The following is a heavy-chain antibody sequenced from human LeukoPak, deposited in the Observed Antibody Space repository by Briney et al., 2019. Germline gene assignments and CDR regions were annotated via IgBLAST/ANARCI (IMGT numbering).Heavy chain of an antibody. V-gene: IGHV3-30-3*01. CDR3: AKVYGAVAGMSLFDY. Sequence: PGGSLRLSCAASGFTFSNYAIHWVRQAPGKGLEWVAVISYDGSNKYYADSVKGRFTISRDNSKNTLYLQMNSLRAEDTAVYYCAKVYGAVAGMSLFDYWGQGTLVTVSS. D-gene: IGHD6-19*01. CDR1: GFTFSNYA. CDR2: ISYDGSNK. J-gene: IGHJ4*02.